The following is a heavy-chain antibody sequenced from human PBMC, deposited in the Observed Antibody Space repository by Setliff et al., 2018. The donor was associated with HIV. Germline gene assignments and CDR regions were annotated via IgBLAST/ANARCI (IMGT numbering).Heavy chain of an antibody. CDR1: GGSFSGYY. Sequence: SETLSLTCAVYGGSFSGYYWSWIRQSPGKGLEWIGEINHSGSTNYNPSLKSRVIISADTSKNQFSLKLSSVTAADTAVYYCARLHIRFRSQDWAAVDVWGQGTTVTVSS. CDR2: INHSGST. V-gene: IGHV4-34*01. CDR3: ARLHIRFRSQDWAAVDV. J-gene: IGHJ6*02. D-gene: IGHD3-3*01.